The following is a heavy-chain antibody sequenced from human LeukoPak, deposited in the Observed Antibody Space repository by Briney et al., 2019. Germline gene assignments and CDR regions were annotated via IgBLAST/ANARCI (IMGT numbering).Heavy chain of an antibody. J-gene: IGHJ4*02. V-gene: IGHV4-39*07. CDR3: AKPSGEPRLGGEYFDY. Sequence: SETLSLTCTVSGGSISSSSYYWGWIRQPPGKGLEWIGSIYYSGSTYYNPSLKSRVTISVDTSKNQFSLKLSSVTAADTAVYYCAKPSGEPRLGGEYFDYWGQGTLVTVSS. D-gene: IGHD6-25*01. CDR2: IYYSGST. CDR1: GGSISSSSYY.